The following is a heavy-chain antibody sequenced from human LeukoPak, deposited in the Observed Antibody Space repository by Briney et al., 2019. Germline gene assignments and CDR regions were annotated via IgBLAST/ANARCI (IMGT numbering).Heavy chain of an antibody. CDR3: AREFPSFNWFDP. CDR2: INPNSGGT. Sequence: ASVKVSCKASGYTFTSYAMNWVRQAPGQGLEWMGWINPNSGGTNYAQKFQGRVTMTRDTSISTAYMELSRLRSDDTAVYYCAREFPSFNWFDPWGQGTLVTVSS. V-gene: IGHV1-2*02. J-gene: IGHJ5*02. CDR1: GYTFTSYA. D-gene: IGHD3-16*02.